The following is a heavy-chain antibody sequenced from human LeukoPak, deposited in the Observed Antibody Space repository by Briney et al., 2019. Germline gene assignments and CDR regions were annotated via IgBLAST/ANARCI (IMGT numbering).Heavy chain of an antibody. J-gene: IGHJ4*02. CDR2: ISAYNGDT. CDR1: GYTFTTYG. Sequence: ASVKVSCKTSGYTFTTYGITWVRQAPGQGLEWMGWISAYNGDTNYAQKFQGRLTMTTDASTTTGYMDLRSLSSDDTAVYYCARDRHRRHYYDSSLHPPLDYWGQGTLVTVSS. D-gene: IGHD3-22*01. V-gene: IGHV1-18*01. CDR3: ARDRHRRHYYDSSLHPPLDY.